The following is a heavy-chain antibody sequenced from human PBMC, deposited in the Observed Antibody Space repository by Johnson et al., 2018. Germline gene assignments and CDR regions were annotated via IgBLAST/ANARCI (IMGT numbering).Heavy chain of an antibody. Sequence: QVQLQESGGGVVQPGRSLRLSCAASGFTFSSYGMHWVRQAPGKGLEWVAVIWYDGSNKYYADSVKGRFTISRDNSKNTLYLQMKSRRAEDTAVYYWAKEVKYYYDSSGFSGDFQHWGQGTLVTVSS. V-gene: IGHV3-33*06. J-gene: IGHJ1*01. CDR3: AKEVKYYYDSSGFSGDFQH. CDR2: IWYDGSNK. D-gene: IGHD3-22*01. CDR1: GFTFSSYG.